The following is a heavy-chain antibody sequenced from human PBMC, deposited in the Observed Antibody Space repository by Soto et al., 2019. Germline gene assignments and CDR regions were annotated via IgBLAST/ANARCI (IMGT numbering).Heavy chain of an antibody. J-gene: IGHJ4*02. Sequence: PSETLSLTCTVSGGSISPYYWSWIRRPPGKGLEWIGYIYYDGSTNYSPSLKSRVTISVDTSKNQFSLKLSSVTAADTAVYYCARRWGTYFDFWGQGTLVTVSS. CDR2: IYYDGST. CDR3: ARRWGTYFDF. D-gene: IGHD7-27*01. V-gene: IGHV4-59*01. CDR1: GGSISPYY.